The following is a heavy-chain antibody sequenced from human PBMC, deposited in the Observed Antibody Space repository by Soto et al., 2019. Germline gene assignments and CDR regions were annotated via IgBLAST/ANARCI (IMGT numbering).Heavy chain of an antibody. Sequence: GGSLRLSCAASGFTFSSYAMSWVRQAPGKGLEWVSYISSSSSTIYYADSVKGRFTISRDNAKNSLYLQMNSLRDEDTAVYYCARSYRYRYGDYNKYYYYGMDVWGQGTTVTVSS. J-gene: IGHJ6*02. CDR1: GFTFSSYA. V-gene: IGHV3-48*02. CDR2: ISSSSSTI. CDR3: ARSYRYRYGDYNKYYYYGMDV. D-gene: IGHD4-17*01.